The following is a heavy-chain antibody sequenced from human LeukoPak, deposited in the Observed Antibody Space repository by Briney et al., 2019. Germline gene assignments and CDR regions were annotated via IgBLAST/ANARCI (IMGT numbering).Heavy chain of an antibody. V-gene: IGHV3-23*01. J-gene: IGHJ6*02. D-gene: IGHD1-26*01. Sequence: PGGSLRLSCAASGFTFSGYAMSWVRQAPGKGLEWVSTISDNGGRTYYADSVKGRFTISRDNSKNTLYLQMNSLRAEDTAVYYCAKDRRIVGATKYYYYGMDVWGQGTTVTVSS. CDR2: ISDNGGRT. CDR3: AKDRRIVGATKYYYYGMDV. CDR1: GFTFSGYA.